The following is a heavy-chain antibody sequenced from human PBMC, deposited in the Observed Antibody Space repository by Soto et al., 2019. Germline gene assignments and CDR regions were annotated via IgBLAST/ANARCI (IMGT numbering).Heavy chain of an antibody. CDR3: AKFKNHYYYGLDV. CDR1: GGSFSAYY. J-gene: IGHJ6*02. CDR2: INQSGST. V-gene: IGHV4-34*01. Sequence: SETLSLTCAVYGGSFSAYYWSWIRQPPGKGLEWIGVINQSGSTNYNPSLRSRVTISVDTSKNHFSLNLTSVTAADTAVYYCAKFKNHYYYGLDVWGQGTTVTVSS.